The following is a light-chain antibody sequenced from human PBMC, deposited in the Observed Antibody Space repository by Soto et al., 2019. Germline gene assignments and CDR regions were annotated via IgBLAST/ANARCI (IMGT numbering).Light chain of an antibody. CDR3: QQYKNWPPPT. J-gene: IGKJ4*01. V-gene: IGKV3-15*01. CDR2: GAF. CDR1: QSVSYN. Sequence: EIVMTQSPATLSVSPGERATLSCRASQSVSYNLAWYQQKPGQGPRLLIYGAFTRATGIPARFSGSGSGTEFTLTISSLQSEDFAVYYCQQYKNWPPPTFGGGTKVEIK.